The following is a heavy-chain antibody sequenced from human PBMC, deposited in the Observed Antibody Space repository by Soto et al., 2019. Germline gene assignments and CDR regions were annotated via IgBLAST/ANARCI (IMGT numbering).Heavy chain of an antibody. D-gene: IGHD5-18*01. J-gene: IGHJ5*02. Sequence: GGSLRLSCAASGFTFSSYAMSWVRQAPGKGLEWVSGIIGSGGSTYYADSVKGRFTISRDNSKNTLYLQMNSLRAEDTAVYYCAKVMVKNWFDPWGQGTLVTVSS. CDR3: AKVMVKNWFDP. CDR1: GFTFSSYA. CDR2: IIGSGGST. V-gene: IGHV3-23*01.